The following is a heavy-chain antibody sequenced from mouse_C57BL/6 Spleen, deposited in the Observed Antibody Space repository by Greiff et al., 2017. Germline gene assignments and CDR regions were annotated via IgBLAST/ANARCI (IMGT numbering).Heavy chain of an antibody. Sequence: VQLQQSGPELVKPGASVKISCKASGYAFSSSWMNWVKQRPGKGLEWIGRIYPGDGDTNYNGKFKGKATLTADKSSSTAYMQLSSLTSEYSAVYFCASCMAYYGSSYYFDYWGQGTTLTVSS. CDR1: GYAFSSSW. CDR2: IYPGDGDT. J-gene: IGHJ2*01. V-gene: IGHV1-82*01. CDR3: ASCMAYYGSSYYFDY. D-gene: IGHD1-1*01.